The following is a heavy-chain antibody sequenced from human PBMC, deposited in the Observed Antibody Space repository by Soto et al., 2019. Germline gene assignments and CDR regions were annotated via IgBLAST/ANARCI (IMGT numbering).Heavy chain of an antibody. CDR2: INPNGGVT. V-gene: IGHV1-2*04. J-gene: IGHJ6*03. Sequence: QVQLVQSGAEVRKPGASVTVSCRSSGDSFNDYYIHWVRQAPGQGFEWMGWINPNGGVTKYAQKFQGWVSMTSDTSIRTVYMELSRLRSDDTVVYYCARESGGATATLDYYYFYMDVWGTGTTVTVSS. CDR1: GDSFNDYY. CDR3: ARESGGATATLDYYYFYMDV. D-gene: IGHD5-12*01.